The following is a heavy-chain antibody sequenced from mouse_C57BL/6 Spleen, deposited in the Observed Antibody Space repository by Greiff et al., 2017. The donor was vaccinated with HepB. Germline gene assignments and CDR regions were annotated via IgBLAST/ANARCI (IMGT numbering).Heavy chain of an antibody. Sequence: EVKLVESGGGLVQPGGSLSLSCAASGFTFTDYYMSWVRQPPGKALEWLGFIRNKANGYTTEYSASVKGRFTISRDNSHSILYLQMNALRAEDSATYYCARWSLGDGLDYWGQGTTLTVSS. D-gene: IGHD3-1*01. CDR2: IRNKANGYTT. V-gene: IGHV7-3*01. CDR3: ARWSLGDGLDY. CDR1: GFTFTDYY. J-gene: IGHJ2*01.